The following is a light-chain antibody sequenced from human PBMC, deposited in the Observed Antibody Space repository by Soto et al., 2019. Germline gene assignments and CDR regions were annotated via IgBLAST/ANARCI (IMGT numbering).Light chain of an antibody. J-gene: IGKJ3*01. CDR1: EGISNY. CDR3: QKYNSVPRT. CDR2: AAS. Sequence: DIQMTQSPSSLSASVGDRVTLTCRASEGISNYLAWYQQKPGKVPKLLIYAASTLQSGVPSRFSGSGSGKEFTLTINSLQPEDVAIYYCQKYNSVPRTFGPGTKVDIK. V-gene: IGKV1-27*01.